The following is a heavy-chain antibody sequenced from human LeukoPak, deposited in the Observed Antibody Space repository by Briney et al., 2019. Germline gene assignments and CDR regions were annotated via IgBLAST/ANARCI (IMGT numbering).Heavy chain of an antibody. CDR3: ARDDTSGGYYEFGY. J-gene: IGHJ4*02. CDR1: GFTVSSNY. CDR2: IANDGRT. Sequence: GGSLRLSCAASGFTVSSNYMSWVRQAPGKGLECVSVIANDGRTYYANSVKGRFTISRDISKNTVYLQMNSLRADDTAVYYCARDDTSGGYYEFGYWGQGTLVTVSS. V-gene: IGHV3-53*01. D-gene: IGHD6-19*01.